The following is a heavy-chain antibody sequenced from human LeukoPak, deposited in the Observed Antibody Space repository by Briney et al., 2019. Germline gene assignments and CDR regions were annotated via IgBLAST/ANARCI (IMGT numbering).Heavy chain of an antibody. V-gene: IGHV3-23*01. D-gene: IGHD3-16*01. CDR3: AKLIYVWGSFGDS. CDR1: GFTFSSYA. CDR2: ISGSGGST. J-gene: IGHJ4*02. Sequence: GGSLRLSCAASGFTFSSYAMSWVRQAPGKGLEWLSGISGSGGSTYYADSVKGRFTISRDNSESALYLQMNSLRAEDTAVYYCAKLIYVWGSFGDSWGQGTLVTVSS.